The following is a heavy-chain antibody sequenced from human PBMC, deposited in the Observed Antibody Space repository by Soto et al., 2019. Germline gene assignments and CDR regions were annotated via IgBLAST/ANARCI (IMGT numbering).Heavy chain of an antibody. D-gene: IGHD6-13*01. CDR1: GDTFSSYA. CDR2: IIPIFGTA. CDR3: ARVQLAAAGRGWFDP. J-gene: IGHJ5*02. Sequence: QVQLVQSGAEVKKPGSSVKVSCKASGDTFSSYAISWVRQAPGQGLEWMGGIIPIFGTANYAQKFQGRVTITADESTSTAYMELSSLRSEDTAVHCCARVQLAAAGRGWFDPWGQGTLVTVSS. V-gene: IGHV1-69*01.